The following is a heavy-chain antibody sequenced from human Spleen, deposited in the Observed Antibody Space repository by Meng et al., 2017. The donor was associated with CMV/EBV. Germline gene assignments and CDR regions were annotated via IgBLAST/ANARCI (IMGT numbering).Heavy chain of an antibody. CDR3: AREWLYGGDRYFDY. Sequence: SGGSISSGAYYWSWIRQHPGKGLQWIGYIYYSGSTYYNPSLKSRVSISVDTSRNQFSLKLSSMTAADTAVYYCAREWLYGGDRYFDYWGQGTLVTVSS. V-gene: IGHV4-31*02. CDR2: IYYSGST. D-gene: IGHD2-21*02. J-gene: IGHJ4*02. CDR1: GGSISSGAYY.